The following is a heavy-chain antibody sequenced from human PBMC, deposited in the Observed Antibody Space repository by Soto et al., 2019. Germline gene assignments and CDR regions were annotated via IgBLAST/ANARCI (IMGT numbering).Heavy chain of an antibody. J-gene: IGHJ6*03. D-gene: IGHD4-4*01. CDR1: GGTFSIYT. CDR2: IIPILGIV. V-gene: IGHV1-69*04. Sequence: GASVKVSCKASGGTFSIYTISWVRQAPGQGLEWMGRIIPILGIVKYAQKFQGRVTITADKSTSTAYMELSSLRSEDTAVYYCARDALGTTVTGLYYMDVWGKGTTVSVSS. CDR3: ARDALGTTVTGLYYMDV.